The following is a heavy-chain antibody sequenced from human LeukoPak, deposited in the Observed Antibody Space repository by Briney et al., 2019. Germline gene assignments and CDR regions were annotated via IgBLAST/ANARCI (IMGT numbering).Heavy chain of an antibody. CDR1: GFTFSSYS. CDR3: ARAGGAYCSSTSCYERQYYYYMDV. J-gene: IGHJ6*03. D-gene: IGHD2-2*01. V-gene: IGHV3-21*01. CDR2: ISSSSSYI. Sequence: GGSLRLSCVASGFTFSSYSMNWVRQAPGKGLEWVSFISSSSSYIYYADSVKGRFTISRDNAKNSLYLQMNSLRAEDTAVYYCARAGGAYCSSTSCYERQYYYYMDVWGKGTTVTVSS.